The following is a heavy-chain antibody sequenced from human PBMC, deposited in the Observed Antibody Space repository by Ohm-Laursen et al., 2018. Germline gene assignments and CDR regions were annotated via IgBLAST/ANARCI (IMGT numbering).Heavy chain of an antibody. D-gene: IGHD3-22*01. CDR2: ITNSNGGHST. Sequence: GSLRLPCAASGFTFRSYAMTWVRQAPGKGLEWVSSITNSNGGHSTYYADSVKGRFTISRDNSKNTLLLQMSWLRAEDTAVYYCAKEGEGIFDSSYFFDYWGQGALVTVSS. J-gene: IGHJ4*02. CDR3: AKEGEGIFDSSYFFDY. CDR1: GFTFRSYA. V-gene: IGHV3-23*01.